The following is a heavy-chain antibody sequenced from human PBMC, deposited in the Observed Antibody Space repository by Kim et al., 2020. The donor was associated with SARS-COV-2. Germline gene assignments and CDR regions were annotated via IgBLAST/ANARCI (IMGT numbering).Heavy chain of an antibody. Sequence: GGSLRLSCDASGFTFSSYWMSWVRQAPGKGLEWVATIKQDGSEKNYVDSVKGRFTVSRDNAKNSLYLQMNNLRNDETAVYYCATGIAFDIWGLGTMVTVSS. CDR2: IKQDGSEK. CDR1: GFTFSSYW. J-gene: IGHJ3*02. CDR3: ATGIAFDI. V-gene: IGHV3-7*01.